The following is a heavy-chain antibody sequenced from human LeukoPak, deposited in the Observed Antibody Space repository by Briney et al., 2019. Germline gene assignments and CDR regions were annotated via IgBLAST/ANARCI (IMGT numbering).Heavy chain of an antibody. CDR1: GFTFSSYS. D-gene: IGHD5-24*01. Sequence: PGESLRLSCAATGFTFSSYSMNWVRQAPGKGLEWVSSISSSSYIYYADSVKGRFTISRDNAKNSLYLQMNSLRVEDTAVYYCAKEGRSLQTYWGQGTLVTVSS. J-gene: IGHJ4*02. CDR3: AKEGRSLQTY. CDR2: ISSSSYI. V-gene: IGHV3-21*04.